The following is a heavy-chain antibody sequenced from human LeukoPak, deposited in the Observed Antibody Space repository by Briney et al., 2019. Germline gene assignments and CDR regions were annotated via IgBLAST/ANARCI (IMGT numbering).Heavy chain of an antibody. Sequence: GGSLRLSCVVSGFTFRNYGMHWVRQAPGKGLEWVAVLWKDGSNNFYADSVKGRFRFSRDNSKDMLYLQMNSLRAEDTAVYYCAKEYEIFVGAFDIWGQGTMVTVSS. V-gene: IGHV3-33*06. D-gene: IGHD3-9*01. J-gene: IGHJ3*02. CDR1: GFTFRNYG. CDR3: AKEYEIFVGAFDI. CDR2: LWKDGSNN.